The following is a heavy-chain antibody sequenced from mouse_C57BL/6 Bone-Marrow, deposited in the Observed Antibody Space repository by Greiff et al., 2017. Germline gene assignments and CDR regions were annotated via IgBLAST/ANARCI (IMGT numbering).Heavy chain of an antibody. CDR1: GFNIKDYY. D-gene: IGHD1-1*01. Sequence: VQLQQSGAELVKPGASVKLSCTASGFNIKDYYMHWVKQRTEQGLEWIGRIDPEDGETKYAPKFPGKATITADTSSNTAYLQLSRLTSEDTAVYYCAFGGLRYPGFAYWGQGTLVTVSA. CDR3: AFGGLRYPGFAY. V-gene: IGHV14-2*01. J-gene: IGHJ3*01. CDR2: IDPEDGET.